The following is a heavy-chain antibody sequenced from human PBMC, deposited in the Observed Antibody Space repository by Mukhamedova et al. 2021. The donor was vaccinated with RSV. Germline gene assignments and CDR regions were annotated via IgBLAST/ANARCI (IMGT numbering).Heavy chain of an antibody. J-gene: IGHJ1*01. D-gene: IGHD6-19*01. V-gene: IGHV4-30-2*04. CDR3: ASEGGYSSGWSTPGLYFQH. Sequence: STYYNPSLKSRVTISVDTSKNQFSLKLSSVTAADTAVYYCASEGGYSSGWSTPGLYFQHWGQGTLVTVSS. CDR2: ST.